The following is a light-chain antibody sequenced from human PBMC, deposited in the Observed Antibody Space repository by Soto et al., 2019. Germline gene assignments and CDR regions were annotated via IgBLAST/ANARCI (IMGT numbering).Light chain of an antibody. V-gene: IGKV1-39*01. CDR2: ATS. CDR3: QQTYSIPYT. Sequence: EMQITDSPSSLSASXLDXXTMXFRASQTFSVYLNWYQHKPGKAPKLLIYATSSLQSGVPSRFSGSGSGTDFTLSISSLQPEDFATYYCQQTYSIPYTFGQGTKVDIK. CDR1: QTFSVY. J-gene: IGKJ2*01.